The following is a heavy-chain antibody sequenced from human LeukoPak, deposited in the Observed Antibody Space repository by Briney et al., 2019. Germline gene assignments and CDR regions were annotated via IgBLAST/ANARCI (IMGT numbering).Heavy chain of an antibody. D-gene: IGHD6-19*01. CDR1: GFTFSSYA. J-gene: IGHJ4*02. V-gene: IGHV3-23*01. CDR2: ISGSGGST. CDR3: AKRSSGDDY. Sequence: GGSLRLSCTASGFTFSSYAMSWVRQAPGKGLEWVSAISGSGGSTYFAGSVKGRFTISRDNAKNTLYLQMNSLRAEDTAVYYCAKRSSGDDYWGQGTLVTVSS.